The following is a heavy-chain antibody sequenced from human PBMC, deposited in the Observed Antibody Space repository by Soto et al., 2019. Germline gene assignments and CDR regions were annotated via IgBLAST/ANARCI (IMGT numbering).Heavy chain of an antibody. CDR3: ARPFDSSGWFDY. CDR1: RYSFSRYW. J-gene: IGHJ5*01. V-gene: IGHV5-51*01. D-gene: IGHD6-19*01. CDR2: FWPGDSAT. Sequence: GEAPAISCKGSRYSFSRYWIGWHRQMPGKGLEYMGFFWPGDSATRYHPSFQGQVTIPADKSTSTAYLHWINLKPPDTAMYYCARPFDSSGWFDYWGQGTLVTVSS.